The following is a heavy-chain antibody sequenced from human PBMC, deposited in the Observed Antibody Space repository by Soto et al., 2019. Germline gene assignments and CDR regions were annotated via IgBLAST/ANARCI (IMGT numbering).Heavy chain of an antibody. V-gene: IGHV3-30-3*01. CDR3: ARAQSSTVVTYSHFDP. CDR1: GFSFSSHA. J-gene: IGHJ5*02. D-gene: IGHD2-15*01. CDR2: IAYDGSTK. Sequence: GGSLRLSCAGSGFSFSSHAINWVRQAPGKGLEWVAIIAYDGSTKYYADSVKGRFTISRDNSENTVYLELNGLRGEDTALYYCARAQSSTVVTYSHFDPWGRGTLVTVSS.